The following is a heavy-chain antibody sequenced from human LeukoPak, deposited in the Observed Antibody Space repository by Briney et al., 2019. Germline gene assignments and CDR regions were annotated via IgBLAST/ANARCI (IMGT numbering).Heavy chain of an antibody. Sequence: GGSLRLSCTASGFTFGDYAMSWVRQAPGTGLEWVGFIRSKAYGGTTEYAASVKGRFTISRDDSKSIAYLQMNSLKTEDTAVYYCTGPLQDSSSWYIDPRPAFDYWGQGTLVTVSS. CDR2: IRSKAYGGTT. CDR3: TGPLQDSSSWYIDPRPAFDY. CDR1: GFTFGDYA. V-gene: IGHV3-49*04. D-gene: IGHD6-13*01. J-gene: IGHJ4*02.